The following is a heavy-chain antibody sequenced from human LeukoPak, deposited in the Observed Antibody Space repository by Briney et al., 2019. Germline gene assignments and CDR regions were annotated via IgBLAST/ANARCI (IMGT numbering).Heavy chain of an antibody. CDR3: ARGREGCSSTRCSLSYYYYMDV. D-gene: IGHD2-2*01. V-gene: IGHV1-69*01. CDR2: IIPIFGTA. J-gene: IGHJ6*03. Sequence: GSSVKVSCKASGGTFSSYAISWVRQAPGQGLEWMGGIIPIFGTANYAQKFQGRVTITADESTSTAYMELSSLRSEDTAVYYCARGREGCSSTRCSLSYYYYMDVWGKGTTVTVSS. CDR1: GGTFSSYA.